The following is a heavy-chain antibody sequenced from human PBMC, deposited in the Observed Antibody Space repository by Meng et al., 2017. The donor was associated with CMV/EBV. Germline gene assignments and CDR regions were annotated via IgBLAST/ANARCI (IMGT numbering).Heavy chain of an antibody. CDR1: GFTFSSYS. D-gene: IGHD5-24*01. V-gene: IGHV3-21*01. CDR2: ISSSSSYI. CDR3: ARDRVEMATINYFDY. Sequence: EVQLVESGGGLVKPGGSLRLSCSSSGFTFSSYSMNWVRQAPGKGLEWVSSISSSSSYIYYADSVKGQFTISRDNAKNSLYLQMNSLRAEDTAVYYCARDRVEMATINYFDYWGQGTLVTVAS. J-gene: IGHJ4*02.